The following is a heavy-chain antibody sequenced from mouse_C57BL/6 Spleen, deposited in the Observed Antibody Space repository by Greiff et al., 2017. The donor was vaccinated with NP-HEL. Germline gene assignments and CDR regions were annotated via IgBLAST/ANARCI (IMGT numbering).Heavy chain of an antibody. CDR3: ASAVADYFDY. J-gene: IGHJ2*01. Sequence: QVQLQQPGAELVMPGASVKLSCKASGYTFTSYWMHWVKQRPGQGLEWIGEIDPSDSYTNYNQKFKGKSTLTVDKSSSTAYMQLSSLTSEDSAVYYCASAVADYFDYWGQGTTLTVSS. V-gene: IGHV1-69*01. CDR2: IDPSDSYT. CDR1: GYTFTSYW. D-gene: IGHD1-1*01.